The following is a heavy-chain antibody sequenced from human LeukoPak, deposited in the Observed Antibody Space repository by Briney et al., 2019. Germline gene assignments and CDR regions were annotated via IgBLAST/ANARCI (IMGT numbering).Heavy chain of an antibody. D-gene: IGHD3-22*01. CDR3: ARGELHFYDSSGYYYQLSY. Sequence: ASVKVSCKASGYTFTGYYMHWVRQAPGQGLEWMGRIIPILGIANYAQKLQGRVTMTTDTSTSTAYMELRSLRSDDTAVYYCARGELHFYDSSGYYYQLSYWGQGTLVTVSS. V-gene: IGHV1-18*04. CDR2: IIPILGIA. CDR1: GYTFTGYY. J-gene: IGHJ4*02.